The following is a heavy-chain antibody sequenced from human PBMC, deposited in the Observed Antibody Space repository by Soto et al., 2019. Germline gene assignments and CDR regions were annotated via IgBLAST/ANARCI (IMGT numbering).Heavy chain of an antibody. D-gene: IGHD2-2*01. CDR1: GFTFSSYA. V-gene: IGHV3-23*01. J-gene: IGHJ4*02. CDR3: AKVGDHIVVVPAAIDY. Sequence: AGSLRLSCAASGFTFSSYAMSWVRQAPGKGLEWVSAISGSGGSTYYADSVKGRFTISRDNSKNTLYLQMNSLRAEDTAVYYCAKVGDHIVVVPAAIDYWGQGTLVTVSS. CDR2: ISGSGGST.